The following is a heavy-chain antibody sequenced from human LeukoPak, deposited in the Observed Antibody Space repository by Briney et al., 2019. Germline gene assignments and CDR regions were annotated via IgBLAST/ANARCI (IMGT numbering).Heavy chain of an antibody. D-gene: IGHD5-12*01. Sequence: SETLSLTCTVSGDSISSYYWSWIRQPPGKGLEWIGYIYYSGSTNYNPSLKSRVTISVDTSKNQFSLMLTSVTPADTAVYYCARLRAYSGYDDAFDIWGQGTMVTVSS. J-gene: IGHJ3*02. CDR1: GDSISSYY. V-gene: IGHV4-59*01. CDR2: IYYSGST. CDR3: ARLRAYSGYDDAFDI.